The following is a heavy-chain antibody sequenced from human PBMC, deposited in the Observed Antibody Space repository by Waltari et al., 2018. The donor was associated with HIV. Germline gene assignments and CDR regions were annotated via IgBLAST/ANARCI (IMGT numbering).Heavy chain of an antibody. V-gene: IGHV3-43*01. Sequence: EVQLVESGGGVVQPGGSLGLSCAGSGFSFDDYTMHWVRQVPGKGLECVSFINWDGSKIYYADSVKGRFTISRDNSKNSLHLQMNSLRTEDTALYYCAKDRGADAGFDSWGQGTLVTVSS. CDR1: GFSFDDYT. CDR3: AKDRGADAGFDS. CDR2: INWDGSKI. J-gene: IGHJ4*02.